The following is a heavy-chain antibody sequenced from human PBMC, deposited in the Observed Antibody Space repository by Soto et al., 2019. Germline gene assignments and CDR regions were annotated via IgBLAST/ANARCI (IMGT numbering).Heavy chain of an antibody. V-gene: IGHV4-34*01. Sequence: QVQLQQWGTGLLKPSETLSLTCAVYGGSFSGYYWCWIRQPPGKGLEWIGEINHSGSTNYNLSLKGRVPTSVETSKKQFSLRLSFVTGAETAGDYCARGRVAARPFDYWGQGTLVTVSS. CDR3: ARGRVAARPFDY. D-gene: IGHD6-6*01. CDR1: GGSFSGYY. J-gene: IGHJ4*02. CDR2: INHSGST.